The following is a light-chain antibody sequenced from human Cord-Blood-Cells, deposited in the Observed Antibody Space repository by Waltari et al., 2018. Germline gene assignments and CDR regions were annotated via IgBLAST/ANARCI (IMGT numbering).Light chain of an antibody. CDR3: QQSYSTPYT. CDR2: AAS. J-gene: IGKJ2*01. CDR1: QSISNY. V-gene: IGKV1-39*01. Sequence: DIQMTQSPSSLSASVGDRVHITCRASQSISNYLNWYQQKPGKAPKLLIYAASSLQSGVPSRFSGSGSGTDFTLTISSLQPEDFATYYCQQSYSTPYTFGQGTKLEIK.